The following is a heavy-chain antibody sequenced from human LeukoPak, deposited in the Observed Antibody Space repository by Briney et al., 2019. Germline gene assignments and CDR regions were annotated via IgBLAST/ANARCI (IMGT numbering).Heavy chain of an antibody. V-gene: IGHV3-30-3*01. CDR2: ISYGGSNK. CDR3: ARGDFWSGYTGRGMDV. CDR1: GFTFSSYA. J-gene: IGHJ6*02. Sequence: GGSLRLSCAASGFTFSSYAMHWVRQAPGKGLEWVAVISYGGSNKYYADSVKGRFTISRDNSKNTLYLQMNSLRAEDTAVYYCARGDFWSGYTGRGMDVWGQGTTVTVSS. D-gene: IGHD3-3*01.